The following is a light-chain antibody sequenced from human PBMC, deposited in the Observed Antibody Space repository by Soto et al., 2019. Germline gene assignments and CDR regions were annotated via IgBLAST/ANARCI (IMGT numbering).Light chain of an antibody. V-gene: IGKV3-20*01. CDR3: QQYGSSLGVT. J-gene: IGKJ4*01. CDR1: QSVSSSY. CDR2: GAS. Sequence: EIVLTQSPGTLSLSPGERATLSCRAGQSVSSSYLAWYQQKPGQAPRLLIYGASSRATGIPDRFSGSGSGTDFTLTISRLEPEDFAVYYCQQYGSSLGVTFGGGTKVEIK.